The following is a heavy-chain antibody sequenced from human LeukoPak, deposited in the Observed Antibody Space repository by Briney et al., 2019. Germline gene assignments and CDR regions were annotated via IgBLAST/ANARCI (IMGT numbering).Heavy chain of an antibody. D-gene: IGHD4-11*01. V-gene: IGHV4-38-2*01. CDR1: GYSISSGYY. Sequence: SETLSLTCAVSGYSISSGYYWGWIRQPLGKGLEWLGSIYHSGSTYNNPSLKSRVTMSVDTSKNQFSLKLTSVTAADTAVYYCARAYSNWFDPWGQGTLVTVSS. J-gene: IGHJ5*02. CDR3: ARAYSNWFDP. CDR2: IYHSGST.